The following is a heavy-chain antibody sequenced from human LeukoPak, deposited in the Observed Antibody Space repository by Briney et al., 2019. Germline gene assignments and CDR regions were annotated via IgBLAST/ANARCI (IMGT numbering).Heavy chain of an antibody. D-gene: IGHD3-22*01. CDR1: GGTFSSYA. V-gene: IGHV1-69*06. CDR2: IIPIFGTA. Sequence: SVKVSCKASGGTFSSYAISWVRQAPGQGLEWMGGIIPIFGTANYAQKFQGRVTITADRSTSTAYMELSSLRSEDTAVYYCARKVPNDSSGYYYRGQFDPWGQGTLVTVSS. CDR3: ARKVPNDSSGYYYRGQFDP. J-gene: IGHJ5*02.